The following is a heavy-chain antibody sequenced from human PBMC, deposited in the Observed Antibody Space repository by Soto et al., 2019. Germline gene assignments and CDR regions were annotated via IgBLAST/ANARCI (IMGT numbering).Heavy chain of an antibody. V-gene: IGHV1-18*01. J-gene: IGHJ4*02. CDR3: ASGAMVRGVIIQNFDY. CDR1: GYTFTSYG. Sequence: GASVKVSCKASGYTFTSYGISWVRQAAGQGLEWMGWISAYNGNTNYAQKLQGRVTMTTDTSTSTAYMELRSLRSDDTAVYYCASGAMVRGVIIQNFDYWGQGTRVNVSA. D-gene: IGHD3-10*01. CDR2: ISAYNGNT.